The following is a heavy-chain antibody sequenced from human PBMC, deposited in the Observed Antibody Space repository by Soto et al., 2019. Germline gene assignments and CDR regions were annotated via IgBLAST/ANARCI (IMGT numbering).Heavy chain of an antibody. Sequence: GASVKVSCKASGYTFTSYGISWVRQAPGQRLEWMGWISAYNGNTNYAQKLQGRVTMTTDTSTSTAYMELRSLRSDDTAVYYCARAVLRYFDWLLRYFDYWGQGTLVTVSS. J-gene: IGHJ4*02. CDR1: GYTFTSYG. CDR2: ISAYNGNT. D-gene: IGHD3-9*01. CDR3: ARAVLRYFDWLLRYFDY. V-gene: IGHV1-18*01.